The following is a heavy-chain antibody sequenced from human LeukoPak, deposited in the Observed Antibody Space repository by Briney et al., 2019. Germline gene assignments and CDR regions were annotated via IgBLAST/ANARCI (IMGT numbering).Heavy chain of an antibody. CDR3: ARMGMGRDYYYYYGMDV. V-gene: IGHV4-34*01. J-gene: IGHJ6*02. CDR1: GGSFSGYY. D-gene: IGHD3-10*01. CDR2: INHSGST. Sequence: SETLSLTCAVHGGSFSGYYWSWIRQPPGKGLEWIGEINHSGSTNYNPSLKSRVTISVDTSKNQFSLKLSSVTAADTAVYYCARMGMGRDYYYYYGMDVWGQGTTVTVSS.